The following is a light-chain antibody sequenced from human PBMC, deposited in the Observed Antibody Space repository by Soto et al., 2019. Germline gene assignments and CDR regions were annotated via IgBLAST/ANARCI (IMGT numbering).Light chain of an antibody. CDR1: QDIATF. CDR2: DAS. V-gene: IGKV1-33*01. J-gene: IGKJ5*01. CDR3: QHYDHLPIT. Sequence: DIQMTQSPSSLSASAGDRITITCQASQDIATFLNWYQQKPGRAPRLLLYDASSLETGVPSRFSGSGSGTDFTLTISSLQPEDVATYYCQHYDHLPITFGQGTRLEIK.